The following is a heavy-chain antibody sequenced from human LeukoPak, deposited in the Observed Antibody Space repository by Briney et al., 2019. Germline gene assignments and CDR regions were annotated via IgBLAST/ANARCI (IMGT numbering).Heavy chain of an antibody. CDR2: LNPSSGGT. V-gene: IGHV1-2*02. J-gene: IGHJ3*02. Sequence: GASVKVSCKASGYTFTGYYMHWVRQAPGQGLEWMGWLNPSSGGTNYAQKFQGRVTMTRDTSISTAYMALSRLRYDDTAVYYCARAREDAFDIWGQGTLATVSS. CDR3: ARAREDAFDI. D-gene: IGHD1-26*01. CDR1: GYTFTGYY.